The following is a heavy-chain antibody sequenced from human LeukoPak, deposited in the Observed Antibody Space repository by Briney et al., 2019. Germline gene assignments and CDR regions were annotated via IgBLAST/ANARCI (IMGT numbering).Heavy chain of an antibody. Sequence: GGSLRLSCAASGFTFSTYYMSWVRQAPGTGLEWVANIKQDGSEKYYVDSVKGRFTISRDNAKNSLYLQMNSLRAEDTAVYYYARGSASRITMIVVVHFDYWGQGTLVTVSS. CDR3: ARGSASRITMIVVVHFDY. J-gene: IGHJ4*02. D-gene: IGHD3-22*01. CDR2: IKQDGSEK. CDR1: GFTFSTYY. V-gene: IGHV3-7*01.